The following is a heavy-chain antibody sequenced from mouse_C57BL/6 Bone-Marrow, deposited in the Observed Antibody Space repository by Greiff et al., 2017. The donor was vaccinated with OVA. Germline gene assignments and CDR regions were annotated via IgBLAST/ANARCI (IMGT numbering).Heavy chain of an antibody. CDR3: ARSSSLRSYGSTWFAY. CDR1: GFTFTDYY. J-gene: IGHJ3*01. V-gene: IGHV7-3*01. Sequence: EVKVVESGGGLVQPGGSLSLSCAASGFTFTDYYMSWVRQPPGKALEWLGFIRNKANGYTTEYSASVKGRFTISRDNSQSILYLQMNALRAEDSATYYCARSSSLRSYGSTWFAYWGQGTLVTVSA. D-gene: IGHD1-1*01. CDR2: IRNKANGYTT.